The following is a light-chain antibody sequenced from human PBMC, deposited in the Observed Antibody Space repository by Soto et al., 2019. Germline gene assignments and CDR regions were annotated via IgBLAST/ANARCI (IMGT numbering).Light chain of an antibody. CDR2: WAS. J-gene: IGKJ5*01. V-gene: IGKV4-1*01. CDR3: HQHYSTPIT. CDR1: QSLLSSADSLNY. Sequence: DIVLTQSPDSLAVSLAERATINCKSSQSLLSSADSLNYLAWFQQKPGQPPKLLIYWASTRESGVPDRFSGSGSGTDFSLTITSLQAEDVATYYCHQHYSTPITFGQGTRLEIK.